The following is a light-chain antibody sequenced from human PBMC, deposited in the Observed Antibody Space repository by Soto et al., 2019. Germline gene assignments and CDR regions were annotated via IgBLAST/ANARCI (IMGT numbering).Light chain of an antibody. J-gene: IGKJ1*01. V-gene: IGKV1-5*03. CDR3: QQYHSYSWT. CDR2: KAS. CDR1: QSIGSW. Sequence: DIQMTQSPSILSASVGDRVTITCRASQSIGSWLAWYQQKPGKAPNLLIYKASSLESGVPPRFSGSGSGTEITLTISSLQPDDFATYYCQQYHSYSWTFGQGTKVDIK.